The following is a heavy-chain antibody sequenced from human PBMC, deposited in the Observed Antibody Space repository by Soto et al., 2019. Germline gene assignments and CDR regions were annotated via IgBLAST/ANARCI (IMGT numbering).Heavy chain of an antibody. CDR3: ARRGPGTYFDY. CDR2: INTDGSGT. V-gene: IGHV3-74*01. J-gene: IGHJ4*02. CDR1: GFTFSSDW. D-gene: IGHD6-13*01. Sequence: GGSLRLSCAASGFTFSSDWMHWVRQAPGKGLVWVSRINTDGSGTTYADSVKGRFTISRDNSKNTLYLQMNSLRAEDTAVYYCARRGPGTYFDYWGQGTLVTVSS.